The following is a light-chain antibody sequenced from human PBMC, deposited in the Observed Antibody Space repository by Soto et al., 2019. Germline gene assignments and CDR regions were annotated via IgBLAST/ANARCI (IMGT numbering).Light chain of an antibody. CDR3: HQDNSWPRRT. V-gene: IGKV3-15*01. CDR2: GAS. Sequence: EIMMTQSPGTLSVSPGEGATPSCTTSQSVNLNLAWYQQKPGQLHRLLLYGASTRATGIPVRSRGSGSGTESALPLGSLQSEDSAVYYRHQDNSWPRRTFGPGTKVEIK. J-gene: IGKJ3*01. CDR1: QSVNLN.